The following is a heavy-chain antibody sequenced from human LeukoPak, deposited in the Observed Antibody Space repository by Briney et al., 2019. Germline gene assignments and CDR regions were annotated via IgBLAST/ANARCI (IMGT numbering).Heavy chain of an antibody. CDR3: ARLVVPPGNRGWYYEH. CDR1: GVIFSNYW. J-gene: IGHJ4*02. Sequence: GGSLRLSCAASGVIFSNYWMAWVRQGPGEGPEWVANINQRGSEKYYVDSVRGRFTISRDNAKNSLDLQMNSLRVEDTAIYYCARLVVPPGNRGWYYEHWGQGTLVTVSS. CDR2: INQRGSEK. V-gene: IGHV3-7*03. D-gene: IGHD2-2*01.